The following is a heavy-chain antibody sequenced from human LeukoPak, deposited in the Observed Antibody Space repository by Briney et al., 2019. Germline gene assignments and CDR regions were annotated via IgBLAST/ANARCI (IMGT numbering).Heavy chain of an antibody. D-gene: IGHD3-22*01. J-gene: IGHJ5*02. CDR1: GGSMSSHY. V-gene: IGHV4-59*11. CDR3: ARRYRGDSSNWDWFDP. Sequence: SETLSLTCTVSGGSMSSHYWSWIRQPPGKGLEWIGYINYRDYTNYNPSLKSRVAMSVDMSKNQFSLKLTSVTAADTAVYYCARRYRGDSSNWDWFDPWGQGTLVTVSP. CDR2: INYRDYT.